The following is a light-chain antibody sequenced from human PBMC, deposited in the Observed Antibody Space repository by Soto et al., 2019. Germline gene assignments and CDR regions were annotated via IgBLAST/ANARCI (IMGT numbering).Light chain of an antibody. CDR3: QQYNSYSWT. CDR2: DAS. Sequence: DIQMTQSPSTLSASVGDRVTITCRASQGISSWLAWYQQKPGKAPKLRIYDASSLESGVPSRFSGSGSGTEFTLTISSLQPDDFATYYYQQYNSYSWTFGQGTKVEIK. J-gene: IGKJ1*01. CDR1: QGISSW. V-gene: IGKV1-5*01.